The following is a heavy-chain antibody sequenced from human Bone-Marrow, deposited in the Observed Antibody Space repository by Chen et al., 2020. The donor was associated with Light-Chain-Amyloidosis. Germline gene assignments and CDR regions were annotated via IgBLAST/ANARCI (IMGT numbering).Heavy chain of an antibody. D-gene: IGHD1-1*01. CDR2: IKSKSDCGTT. CDR3: TTPTGNWNYNGMDV. J-gene: IGHJ6*02. Sequence: EVQLVESGGGLVKPGGSLRLSCAASGITFSNAWMSWVRQAPGKGLEWVGRIKSKSDCGTTDYTAPVKGRFAISRDDSKNTLYLQINSLRTEDTAVYYCTTPTGNWNYNGMDVWGQGTTVTVSS. V-gene: IGHV3-15*01. CDR1: GITFSNAW.